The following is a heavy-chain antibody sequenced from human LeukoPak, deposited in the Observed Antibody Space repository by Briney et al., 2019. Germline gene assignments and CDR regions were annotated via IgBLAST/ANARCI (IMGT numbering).Heavy chain of an antibody. CDR2: ISHDGTT. Sequence: SGTLSLTCGVSGGSIDITNYWSWVRQAPGRGLEWIGEISHDGTTNYNSSLRSRVAMSFDRANNQFSLSLTSVTAADTAVYYCARETLGLFEYWGQGTLVTVSS. CDR1: GGSIDITNY. J-gene: IGHJ4*02. CDR3: ARETLGLFEY. V-gene: IGHV4-4*02.